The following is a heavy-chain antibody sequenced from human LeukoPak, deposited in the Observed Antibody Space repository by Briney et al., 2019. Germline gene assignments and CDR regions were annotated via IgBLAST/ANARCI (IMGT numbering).Heavy chain of an antibody. J-gene: IGHJ4*02. D-gene: IGHD4-17*01. V-gene: IGHV3-48*03. CDR2: ISSSGSTI. Sequence: GGSLRLSCAASGFTFSSYEMNWVRQAPGKGLEWVSYISSSGSTIYYADSVKGRFTISRDNAKNSLYLQMNSLRAEDTAVYYCARPLRTTVTTYYFDYWGQGTLVTVPS. CDR3: ARPLRTTVTTYYFDY. CDR1: GFTFSSYE.